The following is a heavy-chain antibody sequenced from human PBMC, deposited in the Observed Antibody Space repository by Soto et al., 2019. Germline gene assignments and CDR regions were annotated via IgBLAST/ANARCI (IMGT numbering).Heavy chain of an antibody. CDR3: TRDDYYGGTSRD. CDR2: MKQDDSEK. J-gene: IGHJ4*02. Sequence: EVQLVESGGTLVQPGGSLRLSCAASGLTFSSPWMSWVRQAPGKGLEWVANMKQDDSEKYYLESVTGRFTISRDNTKNSLDLQMNSLRVEDTAVYYCTRDDYYGGTSRDWGQGTLVTVSS. D-gene: IGHD4-17*01. V-gene: IGHV3-7*01. CDR1: GLTFSSPW.